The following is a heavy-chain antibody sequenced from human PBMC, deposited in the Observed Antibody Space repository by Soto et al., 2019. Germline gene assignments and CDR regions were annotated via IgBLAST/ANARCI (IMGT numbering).Heavy chain of an antibody. V-gene: IGHV3-30*18. CDR2: ISYDGSNE. CDR3: AKGPYSSSLDY. Sequence: QVQLVESGGGVVQPGRSLRLSCAASRFTFSSYGMHWVRQAPGKGLEWVAVISYDGSNEYYADSVKGRFTISRDNSKNTLYLQMNSLRAEDTGVYYCAKGPYSSSLDYWGQGTLVTVSS. CDR1: RFTFSSYG. J-gene: IGHJ4*02. D-gene: IGHD6-13*01.